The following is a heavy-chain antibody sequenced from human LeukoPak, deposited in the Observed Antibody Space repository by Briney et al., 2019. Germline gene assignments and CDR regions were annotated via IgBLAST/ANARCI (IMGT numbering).Heavy chain of an antibody. V-gene: IGHV3-NL1*01. D-gene: IGHD1-14*01. Sequence: GRSLRLSCAASGFTFSSYGMHWVRQAPGKGLEWVAVIYSGGGTYYADSVKGRFTISRDNSKNTLYLQMNSLRAEDTAVYYCAISTGFSYIFDYWGQGTLVTVSS. J-gene: IGHJ4*02. CDR1: GFTFSSYG. CDR2: IYSGGGT. CDR3: AISTGFSYIFDY.